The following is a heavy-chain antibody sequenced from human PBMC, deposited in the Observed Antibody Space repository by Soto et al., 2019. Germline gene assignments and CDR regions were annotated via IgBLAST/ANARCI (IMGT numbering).Heavy chain of an antibody. Sequence: ASVKVSCKASGYSFTSYGISWVRQAPGQGLEWMGWISAYNGNTKYAQKLQGRFTISRDDYENTVSLQMNSLKAEDTALYYCTTGDFWGQGILVTVSS. V-gene: IGHV1-18*01. CDR3: TTGDF. J-gene: IGHJ4*02. CDR2: ISAYNGNT. CDR1: GYSFTSYG.